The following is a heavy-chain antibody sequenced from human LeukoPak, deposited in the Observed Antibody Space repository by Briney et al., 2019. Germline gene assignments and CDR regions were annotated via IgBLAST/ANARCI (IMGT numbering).Heavy chain of an antibody. D-gene: IGHD1-26*01. CDR1: GFTFSNAY. J-gene: IGHJ4*02. CDR3: AKYPIVGATLHFDY. CDR2: ISGSGGST. V-gene: IGHV3-23*01. Sequence: AGGSLRLSCAASGFTFSNAYMSWVRQAPGKGLEWVSAISGSGGSTYYADSVKGRFTISRDNSKNTLYLQMNSLRAEDTAVYYCAKYPIVGATLHFDYWGQGTLVTVSS.